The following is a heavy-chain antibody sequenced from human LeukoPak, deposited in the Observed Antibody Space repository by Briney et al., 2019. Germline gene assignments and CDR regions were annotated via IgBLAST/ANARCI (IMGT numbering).Heavy chain of an antibody. Sequence: PGGSLRLSCAASGFTFRSFAMTWVRQTPGKGLEWVSSILGSGETTYYADSVKGRFTISRDNSENTLYLQMNSLRAEGTAVYYCAKDGSGWYGRPLGYYFDYWGQGTLVTVSS. D-gene: IGHD6-19*01. CDR1: GFTFRSFA. J-gene: IGHJ4*02. CDR3: AKDGSGWYGRPLGYYFDY. V-gene: IGHV3-23*01. CDR2: ILGSGETT.